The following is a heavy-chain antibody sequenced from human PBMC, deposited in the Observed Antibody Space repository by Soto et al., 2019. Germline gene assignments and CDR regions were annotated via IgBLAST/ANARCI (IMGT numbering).Heavy chain of an antibody. D-gene: IGHD3-16*01. J-gene: IGHJ4*02. CDR2: ISAYNGNT. V-gene: IGHV1-18*01. CDR1: GYTFTNFG. Sequence: QVQLVQSGAEVKKPGASVKVSCKASGYTFTNFGISWVRQAPGQGLEWMGWISAYNGNTNYAPKFKGRVTLTTDTATSTAYMEVRSLRFDDTAVYYCARGGTPIDYGGQGTLVTVSS. CDR3: ARGGTPIDY.